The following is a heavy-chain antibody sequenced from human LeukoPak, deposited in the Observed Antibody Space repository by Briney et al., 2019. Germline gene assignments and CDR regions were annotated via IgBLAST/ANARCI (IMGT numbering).Heavy chain of an antibody. Sequence: SETLSLTCTVSGGSISNFYWSWIRQSAGGGLEWIGRIFSTGSTNYNPSLKSRVTMLVDTSQNQFSLKLTSVHAADTAVYYCARASYCRDTFCHNLAWFGPWGQGTPVTVSS. J-gene: IGHJ5*02. D-gene: IGHD2-21*01. CDR3: ARASYCRDTFCHNLAWFGP. CDR2: IFSTGST. CDR1: GGSISNFY. V-gene: IGHV4-4*07.